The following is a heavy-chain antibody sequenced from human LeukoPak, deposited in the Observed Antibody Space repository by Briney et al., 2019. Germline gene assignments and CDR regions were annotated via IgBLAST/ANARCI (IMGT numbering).Heavy chain of an antibody. V-gene: IGHV4-59*08. CDR2: IYYSGST. J-gene: IGHJ4*02. CDR3: ARTIGYCSSTSCYIQDQDYFDY. D-gene: IGHD2-2*01. Sequence: SETLSLTCTVSGGSISSYYWSWIRQPPGKGLEWIGYIYYSGSTNYNPSLKSRVTISVDTSKNQFSLKLSSVTAADTAVYYCARTIGYCSSTSCYIQDQDYFDYWGQGTLVTVSS. CDR1: GGSISSYY.